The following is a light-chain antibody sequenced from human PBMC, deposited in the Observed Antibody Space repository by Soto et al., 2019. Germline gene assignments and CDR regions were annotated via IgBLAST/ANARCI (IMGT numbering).Light chain of an antibody. Sequence: ESVLTQSPGILSLSPRERATHSCRASQSVRNNYLVWYQQRPGQPPRFLMYDVSTRAAGIPDRFSGSGSGTDFTLTIIRLEPEDFAVYYCQQYGSTPLTFGGGTKVDIK. J-gene: IGKJ4*01. CDR2: DVS. V-gene: IGKV3-20*01. CDR1: QSVRNNY. CDR3: QQYGSTPLT.